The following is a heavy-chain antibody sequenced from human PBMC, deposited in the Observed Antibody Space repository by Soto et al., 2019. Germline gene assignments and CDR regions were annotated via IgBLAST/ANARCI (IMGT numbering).Heavy chain of an antibody. CDR3: ERRERYYGSPGWFDP. D-gene: IGHD3-10*01. V-gene: IGHV4-39*01. CDR1: GASINNFAYY. J-gene: IGHJ5*01. Sequence: PSETLSLTCSVSGASINNFAYYWGWIRQPPGKGLEWIGTVYYNENTYYNPSLKSRVAISVDTAKNQFSLNLRSVTAADTAIYFCERRERYYGSPGWFDPWGQGTLVPVYS. CDR2: VYYNENT.